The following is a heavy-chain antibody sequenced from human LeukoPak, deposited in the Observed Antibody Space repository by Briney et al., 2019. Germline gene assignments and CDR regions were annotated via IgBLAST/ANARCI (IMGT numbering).Heavy chain of an antibody. CDR1: GFTFSSYS. J-gene: IGHJ6*04. CDR3: ARDIVVVVAARNYYYYGMDV. Sequence: GGSLRLSCAASGFTFSSYSMNWVRQAPGKGLEWVSSISSSSSYIYYADSVKGRFTISRDNAKNSLYLQMNSLRAEDTAVYYCARDIVVVVAARNYYYYGMDVWGKGTTVTVSS. V-gene: IGHV3-21*01. CDR2: ISSSSSYI. D-gene: IGHD2-15*01.